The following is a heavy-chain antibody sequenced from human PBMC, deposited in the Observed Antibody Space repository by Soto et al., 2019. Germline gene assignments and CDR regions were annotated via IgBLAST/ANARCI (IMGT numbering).Heavy chain of an antibody. Sequence: QPGGSLRLSCSASGFTFSSYAMHWVRQAPGKGLEYVSAISSNGGSTYYADSVKGRFTISRDNSKNTLYLQMSSLRAEDTAVYYCVKDLSYYGSGSYGDYYYYGMDVWGQGTTVTVSS. D-gene: IGHD3-10*01. CDR3: VKDLSYYGSGSYGDYYYYGMDV. CDR1: GFTFSSYA. V-gene: IGHV3-64D*08. CDR2: ISSNGGST. J-gene: IGHJ6*02.